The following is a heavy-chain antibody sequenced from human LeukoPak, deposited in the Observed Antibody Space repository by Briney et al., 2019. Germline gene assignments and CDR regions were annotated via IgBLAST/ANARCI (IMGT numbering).Heavy chain of an antibody. V-gene: IGHV4-4*07. J-gene: IGHJ3*02. CDR1: GGSIGSYY. Sequence: PSETLSLTCTVSGGSIGSYYWSWIRQPAGKGLEWIGRINTSGSTHYNPSLKSRVTLSVDTSENQFSLKLTSVTAADTAVYYYARLITGTTTAFDIWGQGTMVTVSS. CDR2: INTSGST. CDR3: ARLITGTTTAFDI. D-gene: IGHD1-7*01.